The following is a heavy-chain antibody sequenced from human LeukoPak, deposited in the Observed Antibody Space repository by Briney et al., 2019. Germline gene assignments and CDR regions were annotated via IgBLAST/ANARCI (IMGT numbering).Heavy chain of an antibody. J-gene: IGHJ4*02. V-gene: IGHV3-30*02. CDR2: IRYDGSNK. CDR3: AKHEGYCSGGSCYSYYFDY. D-gene: IGHD2-15*01. CDR1: GFTFSSYG. Sequence: GGSLRLSCAASGFTFSSYGMHWVRQAPGKGLEWVAFIRYDGSNKYYADSVKGRFTISRDNSKNTLYLQMNSLRAEDTAVYYCAKHEGYCSGGSCYSYYFDYWGQGTLVTVSS.